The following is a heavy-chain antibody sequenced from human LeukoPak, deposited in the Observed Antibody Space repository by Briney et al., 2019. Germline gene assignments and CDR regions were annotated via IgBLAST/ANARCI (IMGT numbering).Heavy chain of an antibody. CDR2: INPSGNT. V-gene: IGHV1-46*01. CDR3: AREAPSTYWFDT. CDR1: GYTFTSYY. Sequence: ASVKVSCKASGYTFTSYYIHWVRQAPGQGLDYMGIINPSGNTNYAQKFQGRVTMTRDTSTSTVYMGLTSLRPEATAVYYCAREAPSTYWFDTWGQGTLVTASS. D-gene: IGHD2/OR15-2a*01. J-gene: IGHJ5*02.